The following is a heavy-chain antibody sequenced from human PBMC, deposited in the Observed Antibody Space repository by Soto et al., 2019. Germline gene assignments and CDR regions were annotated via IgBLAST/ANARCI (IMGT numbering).Heavy chain of an antibody. V-gene: IGHV3-7*01. CDR1: GFTFSRYW. J-gene: IGHJ3*02. D-gene: IGHD3-3*01. Sequence: EVQLVESGGGLVQPGGSLRLSCAASGFTFSRYWMSWVRQAPGKGREWVANIKQDGNEKYSVESVKGRFTTSRDKTKNSLYLQMNSLRAEDTAVYYCVRDDNRRSTAFWSGHSTPDAFDIWGQGRMFTVSS. CDR3: VRDDNRRSTAFWSGHSTPDAFDI. CDR2: IKQDGNEK.